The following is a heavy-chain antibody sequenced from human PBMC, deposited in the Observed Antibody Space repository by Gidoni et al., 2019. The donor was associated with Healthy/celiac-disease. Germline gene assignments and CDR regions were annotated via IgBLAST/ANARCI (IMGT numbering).Heavy chain of an antibody. Sequence: QVTLKESGPALVKPTQTLTLTCPFSGFSLSTSGMRVSWIRQPPGKALEWLARIDWDDDKFYSTSLKTRLTISKDTSKNQVVLTMTNMDPVDTATYYCARMVRGFADYWGQGTLVTVSS. CDR2: IDWDDDK. V-gene: IGHV2-70*04. D-gene: IGHD3-3*01. J-gene: IGHJ4*02. CDR3: ARMVRGFADY. CDR1: GFSLSTSGMR.